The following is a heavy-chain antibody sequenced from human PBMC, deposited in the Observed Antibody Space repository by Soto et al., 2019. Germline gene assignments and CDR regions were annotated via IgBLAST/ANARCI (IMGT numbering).Heavy chain of an antibody. CDR2: IRSKAYGGTT. Sequence: PGGSLRLSCTASGFTFGDYAMSWFRQAPGQGLEWVGFIRSKAYGGTTEYAASVKGRFTISRGDSKSIAYLQMNSLKTEDTAVYYCTSQTDIVVVPAAIRAPNWFDPWCQGTLVTVSS. J-gene: IGHJ5*02. D-gene: IGHD2-2*02. CDR3: TSQTDIVVVPAAIRAPNWFDP. V-gene: IGHV3-49*03. CDR1: GFTFGDYA.